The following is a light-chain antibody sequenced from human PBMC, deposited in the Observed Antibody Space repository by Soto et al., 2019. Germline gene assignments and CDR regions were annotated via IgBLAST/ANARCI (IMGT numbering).Light chain of an antibody. CDR2: GVS. Sequence: QSVLTQPHSVSGSPGQSVTISCTGTSSDVGGYNYVSWYQQHPGTAPKLIIFGVSKRPSGVPDRFSGSKSGNTASLSISGLQAEDEADYYCSSYAGTYSYVLGTGTKVTVL. CDR1: SSDVGGYNY. CDR3: SSYAGTYSYV. J-gene: IGLJ1*01. V-gene: IGLV2-11*01.